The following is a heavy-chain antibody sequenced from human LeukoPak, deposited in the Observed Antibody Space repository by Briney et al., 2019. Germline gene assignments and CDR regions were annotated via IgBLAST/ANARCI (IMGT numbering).Heavy chain of an antibody. J-gene: IGHJ4*02. CDR2: IKQDGSEK. D-gene: IGHD6-19*01. CDR3: AREDEWLVSYFDY. CDR1: GFTFSSYW. V-gene: IGHV3-7*01. Sequence: PGGSLRPSCAASGFTFSSYWMSWVRQAPGKGLEWVANIKQDGSEKYYVDSVKGRFTISRDNAKNSLYLQMNSLRAEDTAVYYCAREDEWLVSYFDYWGQGTLVTVSS.